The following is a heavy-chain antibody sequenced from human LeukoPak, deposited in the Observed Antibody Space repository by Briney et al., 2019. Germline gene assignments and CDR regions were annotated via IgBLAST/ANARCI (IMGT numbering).Heavy chain of an antibody. CDR3: ARRAYSYGDFDY. CDR1: GGSISSGGYY. Sequence: PSETLSLTCTVSGGSISSGGYYWSWIRQHPGKGLEWIGYIYYSGSTYYNPSLKSRVIISVDTSKNQFSLKLSSVTAADTAVYYCARRAYSYGDFDYWGQGTLVTVSS. CDR2: IYYSGST. V-gene: IGHV4-31*03. J-gene: IGHJ4*02. D-gene: IGHD5-18*01.